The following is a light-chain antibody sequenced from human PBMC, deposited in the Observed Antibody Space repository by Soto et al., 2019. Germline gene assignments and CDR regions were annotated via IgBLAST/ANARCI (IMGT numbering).Light chain of an antibody. CDR3: QQYGSSGT. Sequence: EIVMTQSPVTLSLSPGEKATLSCRASESLSSAYLAWYQQKPGQAPRLLLYRAFTRATGIPARFSGSGSGTDFTLTISRLEPEDFAVYYCQQYGSSGTFGQGTKVDI. CDR1: ESLSSAY. J-gene: IGKJ1*01. CDR2: RAF. V-gene: IGKV3-20*01.